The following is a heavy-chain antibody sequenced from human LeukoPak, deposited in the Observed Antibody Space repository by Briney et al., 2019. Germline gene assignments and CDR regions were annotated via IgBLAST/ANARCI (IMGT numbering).Heavy chain of an antibody. CDR1: GYSFTSYW. V-gene: IGHV5-51*01. J-gene: IGHJ3*02. CDR2: IYPGDPDT. CDR3: ARVRFFLTDAFDI. D-gene: IGHD3-3*01. Sequence: GESLKISCKGSGYSFTSYWIGWVRQMPGKGLEWMGIIYPGDPDTRYSPSFQGQVTISADKSISTAYLQWSSLKASDTAMYYCARVRFFLTDAFDIWGQGTMVTVSS.